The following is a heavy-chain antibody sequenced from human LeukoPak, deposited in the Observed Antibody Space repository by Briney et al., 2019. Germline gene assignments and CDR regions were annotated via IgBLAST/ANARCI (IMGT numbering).Heavy chain of an antibody. CDR3: ARGLTYYDILTGYFYYYYYMDV. CDR2: MNPNSGNT. CDR1: GYTFTGYY. D-gene: IGHD3-9*01. J-gene: IGHJ6*03. V-gene: IGHV1-8*02. Sequence: ASVKVSCKTSGYTFTGYYMHWVRQATGQGLEWMGWMNPNSGNTGYAQKFQGRVTMTRNTSISTAYMELSSLRSEDTAVYYCARGLTYYDILTGYFYYYYYMDVWGKGTTVTISS.